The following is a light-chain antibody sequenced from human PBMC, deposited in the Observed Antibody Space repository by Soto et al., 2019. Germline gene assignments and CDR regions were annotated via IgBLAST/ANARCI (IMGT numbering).Light chain of an antibody. CDR2: GAS. Sequence: EIVMTQSPATLSVSPGERATLSCRASQRVSNNLAWYQQKPGQAPRVLIYGASTRATGIPARFSGSGSGTEFTLTISSLQSEDFAVYYCQQYNNWPRTFGQGTKVDIK. J-gene: IGKJ1*01. CDR3: QQYNNWPRT. V-gene: IGKV3-15*01. CDR1: QRVSNN.